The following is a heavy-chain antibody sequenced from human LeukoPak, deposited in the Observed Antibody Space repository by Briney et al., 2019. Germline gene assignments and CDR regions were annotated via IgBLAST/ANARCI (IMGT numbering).Heavy chain of an antibody. D-gene: IGHD4-17*01. V-gene: IGHV1-2*02. CDR3: AIYGDQRNDDNWFDL. J-gene: IGHJ5*02. CDR2: INPNSGGT. Sequence: ASVKVSCKASGYTFTGYYMHWVRQAPGQGLEWMGWINPNSGGTNYAQKFQGRVTMTRDTSISTAYMELSRLRSDDTAVYYCAIYGDQRNDDNWFDLWGQGTLVTVSS. CDR1: GYTFTGYY.